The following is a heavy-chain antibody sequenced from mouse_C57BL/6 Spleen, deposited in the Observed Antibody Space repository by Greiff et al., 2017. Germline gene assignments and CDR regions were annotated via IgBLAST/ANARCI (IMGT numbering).Heavy chain of an antibody. CDR3: ARSDDCDY. D-gene: IGHD2-13*01. V-gene: IGHV1-82*01. CDR2: IYPGDGDT. Sequence: QVQLQQSGPELVKPGASVKISCKASGYAFSSSWMNWVKQRPGKGLEWIGRIYPGDGDTNYNGKFKGKATLTADKSSSTAYMQLSSLTSEDSAVYFCARSDDCDYWGQGTTLTVSS. CDR1: GYAFSSSW. J-gene: IGHJ2*01.